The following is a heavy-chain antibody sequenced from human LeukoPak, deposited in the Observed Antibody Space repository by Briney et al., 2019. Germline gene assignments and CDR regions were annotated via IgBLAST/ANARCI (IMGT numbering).Heavy chain of an antibody. CDR3: ARALSGIADGYYFDY. D-gene: IGHD6-13*01. V-gene: IGHV4-34*01. CDR1: GGSFSGYY. J-gene: IGHJ4*01. Sequence: SETLSLTCAVYGGSFSGYYWSWIRQPPGKGLEWIGEINHSGSTNYNPSLKGRVTISVDTSKNQFSLKLSSVTAADTAVYYCARALSGIADGYYFDYWGQGTLVTVSS. CDR2: INHSGST.